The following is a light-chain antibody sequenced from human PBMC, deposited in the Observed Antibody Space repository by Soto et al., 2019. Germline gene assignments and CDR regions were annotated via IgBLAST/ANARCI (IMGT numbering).Light chain of an antibody. CDR1: RSVFYSTNNRNY. J-gene: IGKJ3*01. V-gene: IGKV4-1*01. CDR3: QQDYSIPPL. Sequence: DIVMTQSPDSLTVSLGERATINCKSSRSVFYSTNNRNYLAWYQQKPGLPPKLLIYWASTRESGVPDRFSGSGSGTDFTLTISSLQAEDVAVYYCQQDYSIPPLFGPGTKVDIK. CDR2: WAS.